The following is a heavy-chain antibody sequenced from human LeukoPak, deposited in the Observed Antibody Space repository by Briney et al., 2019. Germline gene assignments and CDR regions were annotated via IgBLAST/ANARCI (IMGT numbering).Heavy chain of an antibody. CDR3: ASELYGDYKAY. CDR1: GFTFSSYW. Sequence: GGSLRLSCAASGFTFSSYWMSWVRQAPGKGLEWVANIKQDGSEKYYVDSVKGRFTISRDNAKNSLYLQMNSLRAEDTAVYYCASELYGDYKAYWGQGTLVTVSS. V-gene: IGHV3-7*01. D-gene: IGHD4-17*01. CDR2: IKQDGSEK. J-gene: IGHJ4*02.